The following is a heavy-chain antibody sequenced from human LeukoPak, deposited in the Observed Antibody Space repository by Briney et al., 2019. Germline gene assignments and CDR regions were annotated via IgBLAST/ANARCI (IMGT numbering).Heavy chain of an antibody. Sequence: GASVKVSCKASGYTFTSYDINWERQATGQGLEWMGWMNPNSGNTGYAQKFQGRVTMTRNTSISTAYMELSSLRSEDTAVYYCARVDGNPANFDYWGQGTLVTVSS. D-gene: IGHD4-23*01. CDR2: MNPNSGNT. J-gene: IGHJ4*02. CDR3: ARVDGNPANFDY. CDR1: GYTFTSYD. V-gene: IGHV1-8*01.